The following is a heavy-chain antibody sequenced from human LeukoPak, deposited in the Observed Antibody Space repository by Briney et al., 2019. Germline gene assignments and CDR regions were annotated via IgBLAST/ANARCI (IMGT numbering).Heavy chain of an antibody. CDR1: GGSISSYY. V-gene: IGHV4-4*07. CDR3: ARGRYYYDSSGPRSLWDWFDP. D-gene: IGHD3-22*01. CDR2: IYTSGST. J-gene: IGHJ5*02. Sequence: PSETLSLTCTVSGGSISSYYWSWIRQPAGKGLEWIGRIYTSGSTNYNPSLKSRVTMPVDTSKNQFSLKLSSVTAADTAVYYCARGRYYYDSSGPRSLWDWFDPWGQGTLVTVSS.